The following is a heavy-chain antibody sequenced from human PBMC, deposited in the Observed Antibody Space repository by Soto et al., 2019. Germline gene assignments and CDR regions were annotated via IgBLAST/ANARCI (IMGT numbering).Heavy chain of an antibody. CDR1: GYIFNNHL. Sequence: PGESLKISCKASGYIFNNHLIWWVRQMPGKGLEWMGIIFPSDSDTRYSPSFQGQVTISADKSITTAYLQWSSLKASDTAKYYCARHSIIVSPPYVLDVLGQGTTVTVCS. CDR3: ARHSIIVSPPYVLDV. V-gene: IGHV5-51*01. D-gene: IGHD1-26*01. CDR2: IFPSDSDT. J-gene: IGHJ6*01.